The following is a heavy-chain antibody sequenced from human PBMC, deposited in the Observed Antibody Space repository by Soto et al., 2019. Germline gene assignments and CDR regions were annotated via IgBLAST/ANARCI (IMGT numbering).Heavy chain of an antibody. J-gene: IGHJ4*02. CDR2: INPNSGGT. CDR3: AREQATAKPEGVDF. Sequence: ASVKVSCKASGYTFSDYYIHWVRQAPGQGLEWMGWINPNSGGTKYAPKFQGGVTMTRNTSITTAYMELSRLRSGDTAVYYCAREQATAKPEGVDFWGQGTLVTVSS. D-gene: IGHD1-1*01. CDR1: GYTFSDYY. V-gene: IGHV1-2*02.